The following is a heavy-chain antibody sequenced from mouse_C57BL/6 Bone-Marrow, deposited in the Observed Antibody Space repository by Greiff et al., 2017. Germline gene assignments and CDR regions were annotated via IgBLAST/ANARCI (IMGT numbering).Heavy chain of an antibody. Sequence: EVKVEESGEGLVKPGGSLKLSCAASGFTFSSYAMSLVRQTPETRLEWVAYMSSGGDYIYYADTVKGRFTISSDNARNTLYLQMSSLKSEDTAMYYCTRDGGDGSMDYWGQGTSVTVSS. D-gene: IGHD2-3*01. V-gene: IGHV5-9-1*02. CDR3: TRDGGDGSMDY. CDR1: GFTFSSYA. CDR2: MSSGGDYI. J-gene: IGHJ4*01.